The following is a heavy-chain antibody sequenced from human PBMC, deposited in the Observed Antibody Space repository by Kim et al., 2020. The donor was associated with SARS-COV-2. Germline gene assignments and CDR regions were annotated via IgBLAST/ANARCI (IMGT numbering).Heavy chain of an antibody. CDR2: FGGIGSRT. D-gene: IGHD4-17*01. Sequence: FTFSGCPMGWVRQAPGKGLEWVSDFGGIGSRTYYEVFVKGRFTISRYNSKNTLYLQSNRLRAEDTAVYYCAKDQPYGDSAYYFDYWGQGTLAT. J-gene: IGHJ4*02. CDR1: FTFSGCP. V-gene: IGHV3-23*01. CDR3: AKDQPYGDSAYYFDY.